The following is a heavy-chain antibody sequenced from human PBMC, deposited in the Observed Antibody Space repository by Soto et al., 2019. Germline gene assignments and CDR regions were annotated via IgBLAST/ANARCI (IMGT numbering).Heavy chain of an antibody. Sequence: EVQLLESGGGLVQPGRSLRLSCAASGFTFDDYAMHWVRQAPGKGLEWVSGISWNSGSIGYADSVKGRFTISRDNAKNSLYLQMNSLRAEDTALYYCAKTNVPYGDSLLPDFDYWGQGTLVTVSS. V-gene: IGHV3-9*01. CDR1: GFTFDDYA. CDR3: AKTNVPYGDSLLPDFDY. J-gene: IGHJ4*02. CDR2: ISWNSGSI. D-gene: IGHD4-17*01.